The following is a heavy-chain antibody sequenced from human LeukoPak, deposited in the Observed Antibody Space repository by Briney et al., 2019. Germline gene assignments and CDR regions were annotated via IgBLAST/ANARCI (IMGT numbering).Heavy chain of an antibody. CDR1: GYTFSACA. J-gene: IGHJ4*02. CDR2: IDADNGDT. D-gene: IGHD6-19*01. CDR3: ARGSTSDWPLDH. V-gene: IGHV1-3*01. Sequence: ASVKVSCKASGYTFSACAIHWVRQAPGQRFEWMGWIDADNGDTRYSQRFQGRVTITRDTSASTVYMELSSLRSEDTAVYYCARGSTSDWPLDHWGQETLVTISS.